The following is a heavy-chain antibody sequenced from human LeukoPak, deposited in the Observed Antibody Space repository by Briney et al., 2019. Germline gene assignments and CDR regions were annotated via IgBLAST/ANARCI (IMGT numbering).Heavy chain of an antibody. D-gene: IGHD2-2*01. CDR2: IYYSGST. J-gene: IGHJ4*02. V-gene: IGHV4-39*01. CDR1: AGSISSSSYS. Sequence: PSETLSLTCTVSAGSISSSSYSWGWIRQPPGKGLEWIGNIYYSGSTYYNPSLKSRVTISVDTSKNQFSLKVSSATAADTAVYYCARHSVAVTSWSFNYFDYWGQGTLVTVSS. CDR3: ARHSVAVTSWSFNYFDY.